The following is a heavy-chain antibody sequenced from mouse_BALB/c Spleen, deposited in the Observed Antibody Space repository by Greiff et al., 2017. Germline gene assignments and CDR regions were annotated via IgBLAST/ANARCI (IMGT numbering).Heavy chain of an antibody. V-gene: IGHV1-80*01. D-gene: IGHD2-1*01. J-gene: IGHJ2*01. CDR3: ASRGNSFFDY. CDR2: IYPGDGDT. Sequence: QVQLQQSGAELVRPGSSVKISCKASGYAFSSYWMNWVKQRPGQGLEWIGQIYPGDGDTNYNGKFKGKATLTADKSSSTAYMQLSSLTSEDSAVYFCASRGNSFFDYWGQGTTLTVSS. CDR1: GYAFSSYW.